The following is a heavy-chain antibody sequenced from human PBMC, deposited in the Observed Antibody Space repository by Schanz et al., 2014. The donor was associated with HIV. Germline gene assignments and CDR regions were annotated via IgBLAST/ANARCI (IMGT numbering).Heavy chain of an antibody. Sequence: QLQLQESGPGLVKPSETLSLTCTVSGGSVSSGSYYWSWIRQPPGKGLEGIGYIYYSGSTNYNPSPKSRVTISGDTSKNQFSLKLSSVTAADTAVYYCARGQSFDFWSGYRVGYFDYWGQGTLVTVSS. CDR3: ARGQSFDFWSGYRVGYFDY. V-gene: IGHV4-61*01. D-gene: IGHD3-3*01. CDR1: GGSVSSGSYY. CDR2: IYYSGST. J-gene: IGHJ4*02.